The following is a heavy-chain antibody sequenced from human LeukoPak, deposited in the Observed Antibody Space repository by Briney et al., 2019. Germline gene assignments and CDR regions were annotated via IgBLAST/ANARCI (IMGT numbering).Heavy chain of an antibody. D-gene: IGHD5-18*01. Sequence: ASVKVSCKASGYTFTGYYMHWVRQAPGQGLEWMGWINPNSGGTNYAQKFQGRVTMTRDTSISTAYMELSRLRSDDTAVYYCARAELYSYGYYSVYWGQGTLVTVSS. CDR2: INPNSGGT. CDR1: GYTFTGYY. CDR3: ARAELYSYGYYSVY. V-gene: IGHV1-2*02. J-gene: IGHJ4*02.